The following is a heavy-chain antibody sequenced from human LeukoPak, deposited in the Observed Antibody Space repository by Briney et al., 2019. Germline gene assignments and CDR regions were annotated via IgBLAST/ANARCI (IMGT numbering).Heavy chain of an antibody. V-gene: IGHV1-18*01. CDR3: ARDWNCTGGSRGDVFDI. D-gene: IGHD2-15*01. CDR1: GYTFTSYG. Sequence: GASVKVSCKASGYTFTSYGISWVGQAPGQGLEWMGWISTSNGISKYAQRLQGRVTMTTETSTSTAYMELRSLRSDDTAVYYCARDWNCTGGSRGDVFDIWGQGTMVTVSS. CDR2: ISTSNGIS. J-gene: IGHJ3*02.